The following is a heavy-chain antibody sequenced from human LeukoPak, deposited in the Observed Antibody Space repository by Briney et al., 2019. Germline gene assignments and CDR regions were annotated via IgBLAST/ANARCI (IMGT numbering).Heavy chain of an antibody. V-gene: IGHV1-46*01. J-gene: IGHJ4*02. CDR1: GYTFTSYY. Sequence: ASVKVSCKASGYTFTSYYMHWARQAPGQGLEWMGMIYPRDGSTSYAQKFQGRVTVTRDTSTSTVHMELSGLRSEDTAVYYCARDQEGFDYWGQGTLVTVSS. CDR3: ARDQEGFDY. CDR2: IYPRDGST.